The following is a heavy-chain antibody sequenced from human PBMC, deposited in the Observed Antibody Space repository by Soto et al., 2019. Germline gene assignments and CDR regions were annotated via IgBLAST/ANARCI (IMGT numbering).Heavy chain of an antibody. CDR3: ARGRSGSYGDYYFYYYYYGMDV. Sequence: SETLSLTCTVSGGSISNYYWSWIRQPPGKGLEWIGYIYYSGSTNYNPSLKSRVTISVDTSKNQFSLKLSSVTAADTAVYYCARGRSGSYGDYYFYYYYYGMDVWGQGTTVTVSS. D-gene: IGHD4-17*01. J-gene: IGHJ6*02. CDR1: GGSISNYY. V-gene: IGHV4-59*12. CDR2: IYYSGST.